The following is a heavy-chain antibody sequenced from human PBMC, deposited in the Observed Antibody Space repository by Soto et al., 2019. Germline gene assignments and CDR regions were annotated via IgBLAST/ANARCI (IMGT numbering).Heavy chain of an antibody. V-gene: IGHV1-24*01. J-gene: IGHJ4*02. CDR3: ATGVGWGFIYGLQY. CDR1: GSTLSEFS. D-gene: IGHD5-18*01. CDR2: YVPEDGKT. Sequence: QVPLEQSGAEVKKPGASVRVSCKISGSTLSEFSMHWVRQAPGKGLEWMGGYVPEDGKTIYAPKFQDRVIMTEDTSTATAYMELSSLRSEDTAVYFCATGVGWGFIYGLQYWCQGTPVTVSS.